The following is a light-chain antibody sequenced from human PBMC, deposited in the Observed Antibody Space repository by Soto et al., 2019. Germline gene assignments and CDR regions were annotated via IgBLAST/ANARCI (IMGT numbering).Light chain of an antibody. V-gene: IGKV1-6*01. CDR1: QDIRSE. Sequence: AIQMTQSPSSLSASVGERVTITCRASQDIRSELGWYQQRPGKAPNLLIYATSSLKSGVPSRFSGSGSGTDFTLTISSLQPEDFATYYCLQDNTFPWTFGQGTKVEVK. CDR2: ATS. CDR3: LQDNTFPWT. J-gene: IGKJ1*01.